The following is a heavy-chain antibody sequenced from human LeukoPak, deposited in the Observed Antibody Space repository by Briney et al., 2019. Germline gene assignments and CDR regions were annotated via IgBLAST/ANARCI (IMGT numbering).Heavy chain of an antibody. CDR1: GFTFSSYA. Sequence: GGSLRLSCAASGFTFSSYAMSWVRQTPGKGLEWVANIKQDGSEKNYVDSVKGRFTIFRDNARNSLYLQMNSLRAEDTAVYYCASHSYGYNHWGQGTLVIVAS. CDR2: IKQDGSEK. CDR3: ASHSYGYNH. J-gene: IGHJ5*02. V-gene: IGHV3-7*01. D-gene: IGHD3-16*01.